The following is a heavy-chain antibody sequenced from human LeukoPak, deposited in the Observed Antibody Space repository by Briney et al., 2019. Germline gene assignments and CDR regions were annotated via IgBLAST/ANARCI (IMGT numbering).Heavy chain of an antibody. CDR3: AKDLARSAAAYYFDS. CDR2: IANDGRDK. J-gene: IGHJ4*02. Sequence: RGSLRLSCAASGFTFSSYGMHWVRQAPGKGLEWVAVIANDGRDKKYADSVKGRFTISRDNAKDSLFLQMNSLRAEDTAVYYCAKDLARSAAAYYFDSWGQGTLVTVSS. D-gene: IGHD6-13*01. CDR1: GFTFSSYG. V-gene: IGHV3-30*18.